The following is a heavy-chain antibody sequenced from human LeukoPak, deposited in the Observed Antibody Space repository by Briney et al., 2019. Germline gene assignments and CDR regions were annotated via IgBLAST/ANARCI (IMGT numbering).Heavy chain of an antibody. Sequence: SQTLSLTCPVCSGSISSGVYYWSWIRQHPGKGLEWIGYIYYSGSTYYNPSLKSRVTISVDTSKNQFSLKLSSVTAADTAVYYCARGVRWLQLSYFDYWGQGTLVTVSS. V-gene: IGHV4-31*03. J-gene: IGHJ4*02. D-gene: IGHD5-24*01. CDR2: IYYSGST. CDR3: ARGVRWLQLSYFDY. CDR1: SGSISSGVYY.